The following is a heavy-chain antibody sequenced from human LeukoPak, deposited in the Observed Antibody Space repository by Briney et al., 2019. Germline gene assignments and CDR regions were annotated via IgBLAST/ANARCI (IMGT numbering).Heavy chain of an antibody. Sequence: GGSLRLSCAASGFTFSSYEMNWVRQAPGKGLQWVSSLGISGDYTWYAGSVKGRFTISRDSSKNTLYLQMNSLGAEDTAVYYCARGGGGNSDFLTTYTGASLSFDYWGQGALVTVSS. CDR3: ARGGGGNSDFLTTYTGASLSFDY. CDR1: GFTFSSYE. CDR2: LGISGDYT. V-gene: IGHV3-23*01. D-gene: IGHD3-9*01. J-gene: IGHJ4*02.